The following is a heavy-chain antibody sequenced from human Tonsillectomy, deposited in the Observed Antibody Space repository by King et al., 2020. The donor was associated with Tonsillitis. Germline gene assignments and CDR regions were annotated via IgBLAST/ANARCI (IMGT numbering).Heavy chain of an antibody. CDR1: GFSLSTSGMR. V-gene: IGHV2-70*04. D-gene: IGHD5-12*01. CDR3: ARTWRYEGYWYFDL. CDR2: IDWDDDK. Sequence: VTLKESGPALVKPTQTLTLTCTFSGFSLSTSGMRVSWIRQPPGKALEWLARIDWDDDKFYSTSLKTRLTISKDTSKNQVVLTMTNMDPVDTATYYCARTWRYEGYWYFDLWGRGTLVTVSS. J-gene: IGHJ2*01.